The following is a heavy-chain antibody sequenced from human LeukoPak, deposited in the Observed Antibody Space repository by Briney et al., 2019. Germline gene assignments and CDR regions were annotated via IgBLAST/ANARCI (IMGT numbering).Heavy chain of an antibody. Sequence: ASEKVSCKASGYTFSNYCISWVRPAPGLGLEWMGWTSYNGNTNYAQKFQDRVTMTTDTSTTTAYMELRSLESDDTAVYYCARHSGRGWQALGQWGQGTLVTVSS. CDR2: TSYNGNT. V-gene: IGHV1-18*04. J-gene: IGHJ4*02. CDR3: ARHSGRGWQALGQ. D-gene: IGHD6-19*01. CDR1: GYTFSNYC.